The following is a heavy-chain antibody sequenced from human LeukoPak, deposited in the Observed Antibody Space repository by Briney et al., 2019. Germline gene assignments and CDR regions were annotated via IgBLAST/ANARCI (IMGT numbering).Heavy chain of an antibody. V-gene: IGHV4-34*01. Sequence: SETLSLTCADYGGSFSGYYWSWIRQPPGKGLEWIGEINHSGSTNYNPSLKSRVTISVDTSKNQFSLKLSSVTAADTAVYYCARGYSNPRGYFDYWGQGTLVTVSS. J-gene: IGHJ4*02. CDR1: GGSFSGYY. CDR2: INHSGST. CDR3: ARGYSNPRGYFDY. D-gene: IGHD4-11*01.